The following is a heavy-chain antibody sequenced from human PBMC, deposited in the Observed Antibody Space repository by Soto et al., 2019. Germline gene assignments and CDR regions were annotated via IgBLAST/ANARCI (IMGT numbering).Heavy chain of an antibody. CDR1: GGSISSSSYY. CDR3: ARHAHSKGYCSGGSCYSLLAGDAFDI. D-gene: IGHD2-15*01. V-gene: IGHV4-39*01. CDR2: IYYSGST. J-gene: IGHJ3*02. Sequence: PSETLSLTCTVSGGSISSSSYYWGWIRQPPGKGLEWIGSIYYSGSTYYNPSLKSRVTISVDTSKNQFSLKLSSVTAADTAVYYCARHAHSKGYCSGGSCYSLLAGDAFDIWGQGTMVTVSS.